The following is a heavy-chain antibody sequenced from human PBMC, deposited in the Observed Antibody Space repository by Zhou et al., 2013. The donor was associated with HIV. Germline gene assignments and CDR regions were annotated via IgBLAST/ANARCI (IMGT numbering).Heavy chain of an antibody. CDR2: ISAYNGNT. J-gene: IGHJ4*02. CDR1: GYTFTSYG. D-gene: IGHD3-22*01. V-gene: IGHV1-18*01. CDR3: ARESYYYDSSGREGVVYFDY. Sequence: QVQLVQSGAEVKKPGASVKVSCKASGYTFTSYGISWVRQAPGQGLEWMGWISAYNGNTNYAQKLQGRVTMTTDTSTSTAYMELRSLRSDDTAVYYCARESYYYDSSGREGVVYFDYWGQGTLVTVSS.